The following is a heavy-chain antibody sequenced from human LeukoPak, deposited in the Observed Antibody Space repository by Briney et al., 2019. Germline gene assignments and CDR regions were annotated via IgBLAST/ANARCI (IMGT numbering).Heavy chain of an antibody. V-gene: IGHV3-23*01. J-gene: IGHJ4*02. Sequence: GGSLRLSWAASGFTFSSYAMSWVRQAPGKGLEWVSAISGSGGSTYYADSVKGRFTISRNNSKNTLYLQMNSLRAEDTAVYYCAKSSNWGIVVVPFDYWGQGTLVTVSS. D-gene: IGHD2-2*01. CDR2: ISGSGGST. CDR3: AKSSNWGIVVVPFDY. CDR1: GFTFSSYA.